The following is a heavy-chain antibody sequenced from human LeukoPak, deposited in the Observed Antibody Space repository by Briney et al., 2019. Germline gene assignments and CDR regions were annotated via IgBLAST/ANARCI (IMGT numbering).Heavy chain of an antibody. V-gene: IGHV3-30*03. CDR3: ARFDGYSRSWSFDY. CDR1: GFTFSSYG. D-gene: IGHD6-13*01. J-gene: IGHJ4*02. Sequence: GGSLRLSCAASGFTFSSYGMHWVRQAPGKGLEWVAVIPYDGSNKYYADSVKGRFTISRDNSKNSLFLQMNSLRPEDTAVYSCARFDGYSRSWSFDYWGQGTLVTVSS. CDR2: IPYDGSNK.